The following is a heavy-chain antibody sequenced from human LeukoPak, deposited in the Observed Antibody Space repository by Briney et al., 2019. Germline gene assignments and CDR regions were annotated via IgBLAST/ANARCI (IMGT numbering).Heavy chain of an antibody. CDR1: GFIFSSYA. J-gene: IGHJ4*02. D-gene: IGHD1-1*01. Sequence: PGGSLRHSCSASGFIFSSYAMHWVRQAPGKGLEYVSAISPNGGSTYYADSVKGRFSISRDNSKNILYLQMSSVRPEDTAVYYCVPKGNEGYWGQGTLVTVSS. CDR2: ISPNGGST. V-gene: IGHV3-64D*06. CDR3: VPKGNEGY.